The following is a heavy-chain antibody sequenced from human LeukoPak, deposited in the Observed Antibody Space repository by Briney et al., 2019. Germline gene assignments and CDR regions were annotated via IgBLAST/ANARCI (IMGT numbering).Heavy chain of an antibody. J-gene: IGHJ5*02. CDR1: GGSISSGDYY. CDR3: ARSGYPNNWFDP. V-gene: IGHV4-30-4*01. CDR2: IYYSGST. D-gene: IGHD3-22*01. Sequence: ASETLSLTCTVSGGSISSGDYYWSWIRQPPGKGLEWIGYIYYSGSTYYNPSLESRVTISVDTSKNQFSLKLSSVTAADTAVYYCARSGYPNNWFDPWGQGTLVTVSS.